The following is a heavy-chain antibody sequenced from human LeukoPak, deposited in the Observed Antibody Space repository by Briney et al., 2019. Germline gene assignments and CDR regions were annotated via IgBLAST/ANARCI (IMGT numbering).Heavy chain of an antibody. CDR3: TKVGLSGLFDY. J-gene: IGHJ4*02. D-gene: IGHD3-10*01. Sequence: SETLSLTCTVSGGSISSYYWSWIRQPPGKGLEWIGYIYYSGSTNYNPSLKSRVTISVDTSKNQFSLKLNSVTAADTAVYYCTKVGLSGLFDYWGQGALVTVSS. CDR1: GGSISSYY. CDR2: IYYSGST. V-gene: IGHV4-59*01.